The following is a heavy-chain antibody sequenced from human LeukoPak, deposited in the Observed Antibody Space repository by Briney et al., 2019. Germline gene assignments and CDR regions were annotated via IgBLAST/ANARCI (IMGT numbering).Heavy chain of an antibody. J-gene: IGHJ6*03. CDR2: IKSKTDGGTT. V-gene: IGHV3-15*01. CDR3: AKPTVTAMDYYYYMDV. CDR1: GFTFSNAW. D-gene: IGHD2-21*02. Sequence: GGSLRLSCAASGFTFSNAWMSWVRQAPGKGLEWVGRIKSKTDGGTTDYAAPVKGRFTISRDDSKNTLYLQMNSLKTEDTAVYYCAKPTVTAMDYYYYMDVWGKGTTVTVSS.